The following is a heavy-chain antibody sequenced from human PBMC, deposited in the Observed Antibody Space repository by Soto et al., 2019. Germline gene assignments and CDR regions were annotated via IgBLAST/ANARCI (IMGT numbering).Heavy chain of an antibody. CDR2: IIPIFGTA. Sequence: ASVKVSCKASGGTFSSYAISWVRQAPGQGLEWMGGIIPIFGTANYAQKFQGRVTITADKSTSTAYMELSSLRSEDTAVYYCAREGITMVRGYFDPWGQGTLVTSPQ. J-gene: IGHJ5*02. D-gene: IGHD3-10*01. V-gene: IGHV1-69*06. CDR3: AREGITMVRGYFDP. CDR1: GGTFSSYA.